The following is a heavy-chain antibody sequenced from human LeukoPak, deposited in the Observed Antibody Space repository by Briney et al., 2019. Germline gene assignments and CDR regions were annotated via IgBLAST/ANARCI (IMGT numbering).Heavy chain of an antibody. V-gene: IGHV1-18*01. CDR1: GYTFTSYG. D-gene: IGHD6-19*01. Sequence: GASVKVSCKASGYTFTSYGISWVRQAPGQGLEWMGWISAYNGNTNYAQKLQGRVTMTTDTSTSTAYMELRSLRSDDTAVYYCARAATWGIAVAQYFDYWGQGTLVTVSS. CDR3: ARAATWGIAVAQYFDY. CDR2: ISAYNGNT. J-gene: IGHJ4*02.